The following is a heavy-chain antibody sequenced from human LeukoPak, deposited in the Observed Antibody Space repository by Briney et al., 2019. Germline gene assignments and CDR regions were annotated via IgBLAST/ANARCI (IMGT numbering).Heavy chain of an antibody. CDR2: IIPIFGTA. Sequence: SVKVSCKASGGTFSSYAISWVRQAPGQGLEWMGGIIPIFGTANYAQKFQGRVTITADESTSTAYMELSRLRSDDTAVYYCARMTTRFTFDYWGQGTLVTVSS. V-gene: IGHV1-69*01. D-gene: IGHD4-11*01. CDR3: ARMTTRFTFDY. J-gene: IGHJ4*02. CDR1: GGTFSSYA.